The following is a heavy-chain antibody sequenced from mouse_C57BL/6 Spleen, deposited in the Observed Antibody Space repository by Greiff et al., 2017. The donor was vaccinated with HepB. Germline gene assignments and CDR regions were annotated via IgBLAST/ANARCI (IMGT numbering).Heavy chain of an antibody. V-gene: IGHV1-50*01. Sequence: VQLQQPGAELVKPGASVKLSCKASGYTFTSYWMQWVKQRPGQGLEWIGEIDPSDSYTNYNQKFKGKATLTVDTSSSTAYMQLSSLTSEASAVYDCARSEGGGYPYYFDYWGQGTTLTVAS. CDR1: GYTFTSYW. D-gene: IGHD2-2*01. J-gene: IGHJ2*01. CDR2: IDPSDSYT. CDR3: ARSEGGGYPYYFDY.